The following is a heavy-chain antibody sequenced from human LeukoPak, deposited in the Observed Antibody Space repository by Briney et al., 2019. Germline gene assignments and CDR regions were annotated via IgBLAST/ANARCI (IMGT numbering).Heavy chain of an antibody. Sequence: PSGTLCLSCTVSGGSFSSYYWSWIRQAPGKGLEWIGYISYNGSTNYNPSLMSRVTISVDTSKDQFTLTLNSQTDAETAVYYSANWTVERIKYYNTFDMWGQGHLITVSS. CDR3: ANWTVERIKYYNTFDM. CDR2: ISYNGST. J-gene: IGHJ1*01. V-gene: IGHV4-59*01. CDR1: GGSFSSYY. D-gene: IGHD2-8*01.